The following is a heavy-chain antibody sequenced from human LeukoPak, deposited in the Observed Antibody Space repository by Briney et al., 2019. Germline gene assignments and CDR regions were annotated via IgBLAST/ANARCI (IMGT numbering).Heavy chain of an antibody. CDR3: ARESGIQLWLPNY. V-gene: IGHV4-39*07. D-gene: IGHD5-18*01. CDR1: GGSISSSSYY. Sequence: SETLSLTCTVSGGSISSSSYYWGWIRQPPGKGLEWIGSIYYSGSTYYNPSLKSRVTISVDTSKNQFSLKLSSVTAADTAVYYCARESGIQLWLPNYWGQGTLVTVSS. J-gene: IGHJ4*02. CDR2: IYYSGST.